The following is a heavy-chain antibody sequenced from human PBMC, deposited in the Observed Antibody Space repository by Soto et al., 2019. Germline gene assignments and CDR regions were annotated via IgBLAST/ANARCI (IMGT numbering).Heavy chain of an antibody. CDR3: ASQTDSNNPDDAFDI. J-gene: IGHJ3*02. D-gene: IGHD1-20*01. V-gene: IGHV5-51*01. CDR2: IYPGDSDT. CDR1: GYSFTSYW. Sequence: PGESLKISCKGSGYSFTSYWIGWVRQMPGKGLEWMGIIYPGDSDTRYSPSFQGQVTISADKSISTAYLQWSSLKASDTAMYYCASQTDSNNPDDAFDIWGQGTMVTVS.